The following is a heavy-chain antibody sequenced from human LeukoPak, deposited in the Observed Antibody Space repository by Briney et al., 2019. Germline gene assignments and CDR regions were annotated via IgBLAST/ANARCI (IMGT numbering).Heavy chain of an antibody. J-gene: IGHJ4*02. CDR3: ARDRGTWNDDGFDY. Sequence: SETLSLTCTVSGGSISSYYWSWIRQPAGKGLEWIGRIYISGSTNYNPSLKSRVTMSVDTSKNQFSLKLSSVTAADTAVYYRARDRGTWNDDGFDYWGQGTLVAVSS. CDR1: GGSISSYY. CDR2: IYISGST. V-gene: IGHV4-4*07. D-gene: IGHD1-1*01.